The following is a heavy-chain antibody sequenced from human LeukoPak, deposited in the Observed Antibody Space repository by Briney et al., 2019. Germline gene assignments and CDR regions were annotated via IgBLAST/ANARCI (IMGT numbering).Heavy chain of an antibody. D-gene: IGHD6-25*01. Sequence: GASVTVSCKASGYTFTNYHINWVRQATGQGLEWMGWMNPNNGDSGYAQKFQGRVTITRDTSISTSYMELRSLRSDDTAVYFCARTTSFTASGYDYWGQGTPVTVSS. CDR2: MNPNNGDS. V-gene: IGHV1-8*03. J-gene: IGHJ4*02. CDR3: ARTTSFTASGYDY. CDR1: GYTFTNYH.